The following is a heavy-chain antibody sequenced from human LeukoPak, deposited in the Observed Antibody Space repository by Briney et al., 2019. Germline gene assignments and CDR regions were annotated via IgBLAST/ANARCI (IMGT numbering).Heavy chain of an antibody. CDR3: ARVRYYYGSTINWFDP. D-gene: IGHD3-10*01. J-gene: IGHJ5*02. V-gene: IGHV4-59*01. CDR2: IYYSGST. Sequence: LRLSCAASGFIFSSYGMHWIRQPPGKGLEWIGYIYYSGSTNYNPSLKSRVTISVDTSKNQFSLKLSSVTAADTAVYYCARVRYYYGSTINWFDPWGQGTLVTVSS. CDR1: GFIFSSYG.